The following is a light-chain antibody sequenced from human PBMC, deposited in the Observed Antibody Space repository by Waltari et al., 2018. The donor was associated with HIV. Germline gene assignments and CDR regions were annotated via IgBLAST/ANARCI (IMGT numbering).Light chain of an antibody. CDR2: DDK. J-gene: IGLJ3*02. V-gene: IGLV3-21*02. CDR1: NLGTRD. CDR3: QVWDTNADWV. Sequence: SYVLTQPPSVSAAPGQTATVTCIGQNLGTRDVHWYRQTPGQAPEVVVHDDKDRPSEISGRISGSNSGNIATLTIENAESDDEAVYYCQVWDTNADWVFGRGTKVTVL.